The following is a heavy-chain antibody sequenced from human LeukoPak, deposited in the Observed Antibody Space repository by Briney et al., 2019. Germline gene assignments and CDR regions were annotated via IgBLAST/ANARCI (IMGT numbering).Heavy chain of an antibody. Sequence: PGGSLRLSCAASGFTVSSNYMSWVRQAPGKGLEWVSVIYIGGNTYYADSVKGRFTISRDNSKNMLYLQMNSLRAEDTAVYYCARDSPSTYYFDYWGQGTLVTVSS. CDR1: GFTVSSNY. D-gene: IGHD5/OR15-5a*01. J-gene: IGHJ4*02. CDR2: IYIGGNT. CDR3: ARDSPSTYYFDY. V-gene: IGHV3-53*01.